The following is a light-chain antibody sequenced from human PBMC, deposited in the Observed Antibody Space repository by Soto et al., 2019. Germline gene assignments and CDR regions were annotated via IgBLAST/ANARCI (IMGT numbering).Light chain of an antibody. V-gene: IGLV1-51*02. CDR2: ENN. Sequence: QSVLTQPPSVSAAPGQKVTISCSGSSSNIGNNYVSWYQQLPGTAPKLLIYENNKRPSGIPDRFSGSKSGTSATLGITGLQTGDEADYYCGTWDSRLSARVFGGGTKLTGL. J-gene: IGLJ3*02. CDR1: SSNIGNNY. CDR3: GTWDSRLSARV.